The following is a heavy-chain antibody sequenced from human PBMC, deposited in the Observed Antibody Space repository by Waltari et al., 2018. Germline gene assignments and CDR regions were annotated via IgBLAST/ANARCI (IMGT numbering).Heavy chain of an antibody. J-gene: IGHJ4*02. D-gene: IGHD1-1*01. V-gene: IGHV3-9*01. Sequence: EVQLVESGGGLVQPGRSLRLSCAASGFTFDDYAMHWVRQAPGKGLEGVSGISWNSGSIGYADSVKGRFTISRDNAKNSLYLQMNSLRAEDTALYYCAKGLLEGFKGGFDYWGQGTLVTVSS. CDR3: AKGLLEGFKGGFDY. CDR2: ISWNSGSI. CDR1: GFTFDDYA.